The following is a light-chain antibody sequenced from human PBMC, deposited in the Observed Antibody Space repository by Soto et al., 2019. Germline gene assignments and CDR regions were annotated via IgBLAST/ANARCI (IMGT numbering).Light chain of an antibody. J-gene: IGLJ1*01. CDR1: SSDVGGYNY. Sequence: QSALTQPASVSGSPGQSITISCTGTSSDVGGYNYVSWYQQHPSKAPKLMIYDVSNRPSGVSNRFSRPKSGNTASLTISGLQAEDEADYYCSSYTSSSIYVFGTGTKVTV. V-gene: IGLV2-14*01. CDR2: DVS. CDR3: SSYTSSSIYV.